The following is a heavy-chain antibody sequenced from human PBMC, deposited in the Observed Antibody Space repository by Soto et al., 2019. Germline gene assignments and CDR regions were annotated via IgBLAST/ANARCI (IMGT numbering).Heavy chain of an antibody. J-gene: IGHJ4*02. Sequence: GGPLRLSCAASGFTFTRYSMNWVRQAPGKGLEWVSSISSTTNYIYYADSMKGRFTVSRDNAKNSVYLEMNSLSAEDTAVYYCARESEDLTSNFDYWGQGTLITGSS. CDR3: ARESEDLTSNFDY. V-gene: IGHV3-21*01. CDR2: ISSTTNYI. CDR1: GFTFTRYS.